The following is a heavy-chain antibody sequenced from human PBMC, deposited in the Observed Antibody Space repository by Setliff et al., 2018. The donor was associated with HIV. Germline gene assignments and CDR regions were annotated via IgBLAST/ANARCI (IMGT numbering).Heavy chain of an antibody. J-gene: IGHJ4*02. CDR2: ISGSGSST. Sequence: GGSLRLSCAASGFTFSSYWMSWVRQAPGKGLEWVSAISGSGSSTYYADSVKGRFTISRDNAKNSLYLQMNSLRAEDTAVYYCARHYYDNSLDYWGQGTLVTVSS. CDR1: GFTFSSYW. D-gene: IGHD3-22*01. CDR3: ARHYYDNSLDY. V-gene: IGHV3-23*01.